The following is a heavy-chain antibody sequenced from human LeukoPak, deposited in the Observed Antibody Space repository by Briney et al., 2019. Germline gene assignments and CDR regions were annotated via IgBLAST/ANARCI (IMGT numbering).Heavy chain of an antibody. V-gene: IGHV1-18*01. D-gene: IGHD3-16*01. Sequence: ASVKVSCKASGYTFTSYGISWVRQAPGQGLEWMGWISAYNGNTDYAQKLQGRVTMTTDTSTSTAYMELRSLRSDDTAVYYCARDYGSLDYYYYYGMDVWGQGTTVTVSS. CDR3: ARDYGSLDYYYYYGMDV. J-gene: IGHJ6*02. CDR2: ISAYNGNT. CDR1: GYTFTSYG.